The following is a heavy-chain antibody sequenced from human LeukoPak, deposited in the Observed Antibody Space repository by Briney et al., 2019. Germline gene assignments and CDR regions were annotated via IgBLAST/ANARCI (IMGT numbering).Heavy chain of an antibody. CDR3: ARGNIDVVVVPAAIISHYFDY. CDR2: INHSGST. Sequence: SETLSLTCAVYGGSFSGYYWSWIRQPPGKGLEWIGEINHSGSTNYNPSLKSRVTISVDTSKNQFSLKLSSVTAADTAVYYCARGNIDVVVVPAAIISHYFDYWGQGTLVTVSS. J-gene: IGHJ4*02. CDR1: GGSFSGYY. V-gene: IGHV4-34*01. D-gene: IGHD2-2*01.